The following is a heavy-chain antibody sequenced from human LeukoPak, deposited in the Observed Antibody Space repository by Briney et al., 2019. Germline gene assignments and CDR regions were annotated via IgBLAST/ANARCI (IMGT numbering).Heavy chain of an antibody. Sequence: GGSLRLSCAASGFIFSNYGMHWVRQAPGKGLVWVSRINSDGSSTSYADSVKGRFTISRDNAKNTLYLQMNSLRAEDTAVYYCARDLVSSWYWDYWGQGTLVTVSS. CDR2: INSDGSST. V-gene: IGHV3-74*01. D-gene: IGHD6-13*01. CDR1: GFIFSNYG. CDR3: ARDLVSSWYWDY. J-gene: IGHJ4*02.